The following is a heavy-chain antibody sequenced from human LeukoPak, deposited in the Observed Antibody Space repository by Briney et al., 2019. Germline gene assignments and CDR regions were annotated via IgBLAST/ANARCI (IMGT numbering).Heavy chain of an antibody. V-gene: IGHV3-48*03. CDR1: GFDLSTYE. Sequence: GGSLRLSCAASGFDLSTYEMNWVRQAPGKGLEWIADITISGHTKNYADSVKGRFTISRDNARTSLYLQMNSLRVEDTGVYYCARGDPHADLWGEGTLVTVSS. J-gene: IGHJ5*02. CDR2: ITISGHTK. CDR3: ARGDPHADL.